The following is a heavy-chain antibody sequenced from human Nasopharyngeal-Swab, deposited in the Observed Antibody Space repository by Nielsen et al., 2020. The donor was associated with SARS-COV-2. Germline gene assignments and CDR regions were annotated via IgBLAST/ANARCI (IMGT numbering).Heavy chain of an antibody. D-gene: IGHD2-2*01. CDR1: GGSFSAYY. J-gene: IGHJ6*03. Sequence: SETLSLTCAVSGGSFSAYYWGWIRQPPGKGLEWIGEINHSGGTNYNPSLKSRVTISVDTPKNQFSLKLSSVTAADTAVYYCARGLSGIVPAPILGLGPYCSYYYMDVWGKGTTVTVSS. CDR3: ARGLSGIVPAPILGLGPYCSYYYMDV. CDR2: INHSGGT. V-gene: IGHV4-34*01.